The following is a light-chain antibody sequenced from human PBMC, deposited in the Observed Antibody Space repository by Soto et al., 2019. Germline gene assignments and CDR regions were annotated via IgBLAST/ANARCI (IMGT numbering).Light chain of an antibody. CDR3: QLYNNWPRGT. J-gene: IGKJ2*02. CDR2: GAS. Sequence: EIVMTQSPATLSVSPGERATLSCRASQSTSDNLAWYQQKPGQAPRLLMYGASTRATGITARFSGSESGTEFTLNISSLQSEDFAVYYCQLYNNWPRGTFGGGTKMEIK. CDR1: QSTSDN. V-gene: IGKV3-15*01.